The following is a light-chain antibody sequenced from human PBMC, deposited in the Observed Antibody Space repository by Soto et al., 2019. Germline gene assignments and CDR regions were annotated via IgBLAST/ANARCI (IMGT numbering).Light chain of an antibody. V-gene: IGLV2-11*01. J-gene: IGLJ1*01. Sequence: QSVRTQPRSVSGSPGQSGTVSCTGTSSDVGGYNSVSWYQQHPGKAPKLMIYDVSKRPSGVPDRFSGSKSGNTASLTISGLQAEDEADYYCCSYVGSYSYVFGTGTKVTVL. CDR3: CSYVGSYSYV. CDR1: SSDVGGYNS. CDR2: DVS.